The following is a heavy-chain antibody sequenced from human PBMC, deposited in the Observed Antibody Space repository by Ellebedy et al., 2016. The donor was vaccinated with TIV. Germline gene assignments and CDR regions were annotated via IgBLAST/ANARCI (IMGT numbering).Heavy chain of an antibody. CDR1: GFTFSSYW. Sequence: PGGSLRLSCAASGFTFSSYWMTWVRRAPGKGLEWVANIKQDGSEKYYVDSVKGRFTISRDNAKNSLYLQMNSLITEDTAVYYCWRDGITMIVVVNHFDYWGQGTLVTVSS. D-gene: IGHD3-22*01. CDR2: IKQDGSEK. CDR3: WRDGITMIVVVNHFDY. J-gene: IGHJ4*02. V-gene: IGHV3-7*01.